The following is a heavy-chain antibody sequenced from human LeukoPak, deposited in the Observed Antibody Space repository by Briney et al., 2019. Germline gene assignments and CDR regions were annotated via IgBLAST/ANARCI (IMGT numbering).Heavy chain of an antibody. D-gene: IGHD6-19*01. Sequence: GGSLRLSCAASGFTVSSNYMSWVRQAPGKGLEWVSAISGSGGSTYYADSVKGRFTISRDNSKNTLYLQMNSLRAEDTAVYYCAKDPGSSVGTIEDYWGQGTLVTVSS. J-gene: IGHJ4*02. CDR1: GFTVSSNY. V-gene: IGHV3-23*01. CDR3: AKDPGSSVGTIEDY. CDR2: ISGSGGST.